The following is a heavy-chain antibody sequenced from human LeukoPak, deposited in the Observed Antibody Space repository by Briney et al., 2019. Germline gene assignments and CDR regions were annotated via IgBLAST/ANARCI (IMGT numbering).Heavy chain of an antibody. CDR1: GLTFSSYA. V-gene: IGHV3-23*01. CDR2: ISGSGGST. J-gene: IGHJ3*02. CDR3: AKKMIVAAGTHVFDI. Sequence: QPGGSLRLSCAASGLTFSSYAMSWVRQAPGKGLEWVSTISGSGGSTYYADSVKGRFTISRDNSKNTLFLQMDSLRAEDTAFYYCAKKMIVAAGTHVFDIWGQGTVVTVSS. D-gene: IGHD6-13*01.